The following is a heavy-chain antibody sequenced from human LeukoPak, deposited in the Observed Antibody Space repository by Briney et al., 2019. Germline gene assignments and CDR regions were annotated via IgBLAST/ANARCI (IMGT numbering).Heavy chain of an antibody. CDR2: ISYDGSNK. V-gene: IGHV3-30*03. CDR1: GFTFSSYG. J-gene: IGHJ4*02. CDR3: VRDPIVTTGKSFDY. D-gene: IGHD4-11*01. Sequence: GGSLRLSCAASGFTFSSYGMHWVRQAPGKGLEWVAVISYDGSNKYYADSVKGRFTISRDNAKNSLYLQMNSLRAEDTAVYYCVRDPIVTTGKSFDYWGQGTLVIVSS.